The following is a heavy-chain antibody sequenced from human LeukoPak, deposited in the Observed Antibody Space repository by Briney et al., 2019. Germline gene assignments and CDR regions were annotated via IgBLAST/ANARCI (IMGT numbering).Heavy chain of an antibody. Sequence: GGSLRLSCAASGFTFSSYAMHWVRQAPGKGLEWVAVISYDGSNKYYADSVKGRFTISRDNSKNTLYLQMNSLRAEDTAVYYCAKDLGGWSGMDVWGQGTTVTVSS. CDR3: AKDLGGWSGMDV. CDR1: GFTFSSYA. V-gene: IGHV3-30-3*01. CDR2: ISYDGSNK. D-gene: IGHD6-19*01. J-gene: IGHJ6*02.